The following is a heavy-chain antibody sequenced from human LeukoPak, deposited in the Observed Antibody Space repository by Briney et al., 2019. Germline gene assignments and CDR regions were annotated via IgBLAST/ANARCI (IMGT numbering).Heavy chain of an antibody. CDR3: ARGNYDFWSGYYYQPFDY. CDR2: IYYIGST. J-gene: IGHJ4*02. CDR1: GGSISSYY. V-gene: IGHV4-59*01. Sequence: SETLSLTCTVSGGSISSYYWSWIRQPPGKGLEWIGYIYYIGSTNYNPSLKSRVTISVDTSKTQFSLKLSSVTAADTAVYYCARGNYDFWSGYYYQPFDYWGQGTLVTVSS. D-gene: IGHD3-3*01.